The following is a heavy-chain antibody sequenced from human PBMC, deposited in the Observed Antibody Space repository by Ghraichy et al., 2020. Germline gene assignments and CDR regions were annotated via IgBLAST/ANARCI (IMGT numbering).Heavy chain of an antibody. J-gene: IGHJ4*02. CDR2: IFTSGNT. D-gene: IGHD1-1*01. V-gene: IGHV4-4*07. CDR1: GGSISSYY. CDR3: ARVKGGILLDY. Sequence: SETLSLTCTVSGGSISSYYWTWIRQPAGKGLEWIGRIFTSGNTNYNPSLKSRVTMSVDTSKNQISLELSSVTAADTALYYCARVKGGILLDYWGQGTLVTVPS.